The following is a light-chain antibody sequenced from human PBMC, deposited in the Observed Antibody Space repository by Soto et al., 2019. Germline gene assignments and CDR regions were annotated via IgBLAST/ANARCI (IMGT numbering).Light chain of an antibody. CDR1: QSIGSY. Sequence: EIVLTQSPAPLSLSLGERATPSCKASQSIGSYLAWYQHKLGQPPRLLIYDASNRATGIPVRFSGSGSGTDFTLTISSLEPEDFAVYYCQQRSTWPPFSFGPGTKVDIK. V-gene: IGKV3-11*01. CDR2: DAS. J-gene: IGKJ3*01. CDR3: QQRSTWPPFS.